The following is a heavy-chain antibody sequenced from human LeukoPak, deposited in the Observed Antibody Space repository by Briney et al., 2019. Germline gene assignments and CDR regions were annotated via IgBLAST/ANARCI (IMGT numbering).Heavy chain of an antibody. Sequence: GGSLRLSCAASGVTLSTYAMSWARQAPGKGLEWVSGISSSGSGDNTYYADSVKGRFTISRDSSKNTLFLHMNTLRADDTAVYFCARDDFGVQRYCRHWGQGTLVTVSS. CDR1: GVTLSTYA. V-gene: IGHV3-23*01. D-gene: IGHD4-17*01. CDR3: ARDDFGVQRYCRH. J-gene: IGHJ1*01. CDR2: ISSSGSGDNT.